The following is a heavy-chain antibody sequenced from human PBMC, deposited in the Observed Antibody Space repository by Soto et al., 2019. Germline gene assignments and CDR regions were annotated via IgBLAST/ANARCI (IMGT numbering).Heavy chain of an antibody. D-gene: IGHD2-15*01. Sequence: PGGSLSLSCSTSGFTFSVYKMHWVRQAPGKGLEYVSGISNQGDTTYYADSVKGRFTISRDNSKNTLYFQMSSLRPEDTAVYYFAAAKLLPFEYWGQGPQLTVSS. V-gene: IGHV3-64D*06. CDR3: AAAKLLPFEY. CDR1: GFTFSVYK. CDR2: ISNQGDTT. J-gene: IGHJ4*02.